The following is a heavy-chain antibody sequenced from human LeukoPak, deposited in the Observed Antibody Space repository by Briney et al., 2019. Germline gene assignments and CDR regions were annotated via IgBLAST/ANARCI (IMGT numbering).Heavy chain of an antibody. CDR3: ARGPPLPFIVVVPAAGFDAFDI. Sequence: SETLSLTCAVYGGSFSGYYWSWIRQPPGKGLEWIGEINHSGSTNYNPSLKSRVTISVDTSKNQFSLKLSSVTAADTAVYYCARGPPLPFIVVVPAAGFDAFDIWGQGTMVTVSS. CDR2: INHSGST. CDR1: GGSFSGYY. D-gene: IGHD2-2*01. V-gene: IGHV4-34*01. J-gene: IGHJ3*02.